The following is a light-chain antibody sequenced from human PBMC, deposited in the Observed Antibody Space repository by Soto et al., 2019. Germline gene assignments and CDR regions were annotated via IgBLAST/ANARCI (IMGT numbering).Light chain of an antibody. CDR2: DAS. CDR1: QSVSRW. Sequence: DIHMSQSPSILSASVGDSFTITCRASQSVSRWLAWYQQKPVKAPKLLXYDASSLNSGVPSSFSGSQSGTEFTLTITSLLHDDFANYFCQQYSSYSLLTFGGGTKVDIK. J-gene: IGKJ4*01. V-gene: IGKV1-5*01. CDR3: QQYSSYSLLT.